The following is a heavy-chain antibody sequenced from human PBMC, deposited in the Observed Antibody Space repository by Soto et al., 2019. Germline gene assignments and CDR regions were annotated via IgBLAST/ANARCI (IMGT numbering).Heavy chain of an antibody. Sequence: GGSLRLSCAASGFTFSSYGMHWVRQAPGKGLEWVAVISYDGSNKYYADSVKGRFTISRDNSKNTLYLQMNSLRAEDTAVYYCAKDGAGLAFDYWGQGTLVTVSS. CDR2: ISYDGSNK. V-gene: IGHV3-30*18. CDR3: AKDGAGLAFDY. J-gene: IGHJ4*02. D-gene: IGHD1-1*01. CDR1: GFTFSSYG.